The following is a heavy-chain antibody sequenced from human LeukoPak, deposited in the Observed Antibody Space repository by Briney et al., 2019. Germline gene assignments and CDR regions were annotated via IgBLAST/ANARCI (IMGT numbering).Heavy chain of an antibody. CDR3: ARVVFGVVIYCYYYMDV. Sequence: GGSLRLSCAASGFTFSSYGMHWVRQAPGKGLEWVAFIRYDGSNKYYADSVKGRFTISRDNSKNTLYLQMNSLRAEDTAVYYCARVVFGVVIYCYYYMDVWGKGTTVTVSS. CDR2: IRYDGSNK. CDR1: GFTFSSYG. D-gene: IGHD3-3*01. V-gene: IGHV3-30*02. J-gene: IGHJ6*03.